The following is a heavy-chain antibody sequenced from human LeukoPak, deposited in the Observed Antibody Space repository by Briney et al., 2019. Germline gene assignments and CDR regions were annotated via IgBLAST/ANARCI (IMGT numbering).Heavy chain of an antibody. D-gene: IGHD3-3*01. CDR3: ASSRLRFLEWLLTFDY. CDR2: IYTSGST. Sequence: PSQTLSLTCTVSGGSISSGSYYWSWIRQPAGKGLECIGRIYTSGSTNYNPSLKSRVTISVDTSKNQFSLKLSSVTAADTAVYYCASSRLRFLEWLLTFDYWGQGTLVTVSS. V-gene: IGHV4-61*02. J-gene: IGHJ4*02. CDR1: GGSISSGSYY.